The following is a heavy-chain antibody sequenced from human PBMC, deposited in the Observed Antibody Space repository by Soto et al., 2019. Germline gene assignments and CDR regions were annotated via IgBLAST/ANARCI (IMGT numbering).Heavy chain of an antibody. CDR1: GASVSSGSFY. D-gene: IGHD6-13*01. CDR2: IYNNETF. V-gene: IGHV4-61*01. CDR3: ARVPLRYSTSHNFDS. Sequence: QVQLQESGPGLVKPAETLSLTCSVSGASVSSGSFYWSWIRQPPGKGLEWIGFIYNNETFNYNPSLMSRVTLSVDTSKHQFSLKLSSVTAADTAVYYCARVPLRYSTSHNFDSWGQGALVTVSS. J-gene: IGHJ4*02.